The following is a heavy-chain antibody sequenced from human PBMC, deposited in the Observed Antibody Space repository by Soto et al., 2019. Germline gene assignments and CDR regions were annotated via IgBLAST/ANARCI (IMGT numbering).Heavy chain of an antibody. Sequence: EVQLLEFGGGLVQPGGSLRLSCAASGFTFSTYVMSWVRQAPGRGLEWVSDISGSGGSTYYADAVKGRFTISRDNSKNTLYLQMDSLRAEDTAVYYCAKEGVADYYYMDVWGKGTTVTVSS. CDR3: AKEGVADYYYMDV. J-gene: IGHJ6*03. D-gene: IGHD3-10*01. CDR1: GFTFSTYV. V-gene: IGHV3-23*01. CDR2: ISGSGGST.